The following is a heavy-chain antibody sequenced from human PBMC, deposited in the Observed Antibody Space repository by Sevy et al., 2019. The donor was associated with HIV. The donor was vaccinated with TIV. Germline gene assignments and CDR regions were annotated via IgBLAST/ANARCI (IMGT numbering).Heavy chain of an antibody. V-gene: IGHV1-24*01. CDR3: TTMEYYHNIIGSSSGDY. D-gene: IGHD3-22*01. CDR2: FDPEDGDT. Sequence: ASVKGSCKVSGYTLTKLDMHWVRQAPGKGLEWMGGFDPEDGDTFYAQKFQGRVTMTEDTSTDTAYMELSSLRSEDTAVYYCTTMEYYHNIIGSSSGDYWGQGTLVTVSS. J-gene: IGHJ4*02. CDR1: GYTLTKLD.